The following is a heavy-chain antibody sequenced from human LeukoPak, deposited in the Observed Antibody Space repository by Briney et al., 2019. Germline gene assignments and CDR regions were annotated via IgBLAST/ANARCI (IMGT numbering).Heavy chain of an antibody. CDR3: ARVRSPLTVDY. D-gene: IGHD1-26*01. CDR2: IYYSGST. V-gene: IGHV4-59*01. J-gene: IGHJ4*02. CDR1: GGSIGGYY. Sequence: SETLSLTCTVSGGSIGGYYWTWIRQPPGKGLEWMGNIYYSGSTNYSPSLKSRVTISVDTSKNQFSLKLSSVTAADTAVYYCARVRSPLTVDYWGQGTLVSVSS.